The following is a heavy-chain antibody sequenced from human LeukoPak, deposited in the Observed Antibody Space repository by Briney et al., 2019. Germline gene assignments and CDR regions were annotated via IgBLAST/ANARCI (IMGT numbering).Heavy chain of an antibody. CDR2: ISGSGGST. V-gene: IGHV3-23*01. Sequence: GGSLRLSCAASGFTFSSYAMSWVRQAPGKGLEWVSAISGSGGSTYHADSVKGRFTISRDNSKNTLYLQMNSLRAEDTAVYYCAKQGEVPAAMQGHWFDPWGQGTLVTVSS. CDR3: AKQGEVPAAMQGHWFDP. J-gene: IGHJ5*02. CDR1: GFTFSSYA. D-gene: IGHD2-2*01.